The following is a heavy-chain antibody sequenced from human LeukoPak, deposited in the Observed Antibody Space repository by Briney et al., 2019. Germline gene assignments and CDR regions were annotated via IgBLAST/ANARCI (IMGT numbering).Heavy chain of an antibody. D-gene: IGHD3-16*01. CDR2: IHYSGTI. Sequence: SETRSLTCTVSGGSITNDYWNWIRQSSGKQLEWIGSIHYSGTINYSPSLKSRITISLDTSKNQFSLKLSSVTAADTAMYYCATSYDHGWLIGSWGQGTLVTVSS. CDR1: GGSITNDY. CDR3: ATSYDHGWLIGS. V-gene: IGHV4-59*01. J-gene: IGHJ4*02.